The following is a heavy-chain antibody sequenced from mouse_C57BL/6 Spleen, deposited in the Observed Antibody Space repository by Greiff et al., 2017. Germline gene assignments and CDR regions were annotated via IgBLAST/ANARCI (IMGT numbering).Heavy chain of an antibody. J-gene: IGHJ3*01. CDR2: INPGSGGT. CDR1: GYAFTNYL. V-gene: IGHV1-54*01. Sequence: QVQLQQSGAELVRPGTSVKVSCKASGYAFTNYLIEWVKQRPGQGLEWIGVINPGSGGTNYTEKIKGKATLTAEKSSSTAYMQRSSLTSDDSAVYFCARWRGDWGQGTLVTVSA. CDR3: ARWRGD.